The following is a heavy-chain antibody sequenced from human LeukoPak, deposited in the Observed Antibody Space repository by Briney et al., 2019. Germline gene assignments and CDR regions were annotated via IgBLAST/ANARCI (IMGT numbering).Heavy chain of an antibody. CDR3: ARQKWEQQGRDYYFNGLDV. J-gene: IGHJ6*02. CDR1: IGSISSSKW. CDR2: IYLYGTT. V-gene: IGHV4-4*02. Sequence: SETLSLTCSVSIGSISSSKWWSWVRQSPVKGLEWIGEIYLYGTTNYNPSFTSRVTMSVDRSRNQFSLKLTSVTAADAAVYYCARQKWEQQGRDYYFNGLDVWGPGTTVIVSS. D-gene: IGHD1/OR15-1a*01.